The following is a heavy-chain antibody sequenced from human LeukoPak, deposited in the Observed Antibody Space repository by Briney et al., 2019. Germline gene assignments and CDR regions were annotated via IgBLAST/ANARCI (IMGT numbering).Heavy chain of an antibody. CDR1: GFTFNSYA. Sequence: GGSLRLSCAASGFTFNSYAMSWVRQAPGKGLEWVSAISGSGGSTYYADSVKGRFTISRDNSKNTLYLQMNSLRAEDTAVYYCANYDSSGYYWVLFDYWGQGTLVTVSS. CDR3: ANYDSSGYYWVLFDY. V-gene: IGHV3-23*01. J-gene: IGHJ4*02. D-gene: IGHD3-22*01. CDR2: ISGSGGST.